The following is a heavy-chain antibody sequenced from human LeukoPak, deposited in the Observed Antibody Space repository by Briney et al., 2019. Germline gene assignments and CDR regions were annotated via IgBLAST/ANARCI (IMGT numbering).Heavy chain of an antibody. D-gene: IGHD3-3*01. CDR3: ARLDTIFGVVTYFDY. V-gene: IGHV4-59*01. J-gene: IGHJ4*02. CDR2: IYYSGST. Sequence: KPSETLSLTCTVSGGSISSYYWSWIRQPPGKGLEWIGYIYYSGSTNYNPSLKSRVTISVDTSKNQFSLKLSSVTAADTAVYYCARLDTIFGVVTYFDYWGQGTLVTVSS. CDR1: GGSISSYY.